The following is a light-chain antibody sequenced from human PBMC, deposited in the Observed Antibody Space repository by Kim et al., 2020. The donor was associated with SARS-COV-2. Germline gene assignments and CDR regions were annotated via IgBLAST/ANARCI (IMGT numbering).Light chain of an antibody. J-gene: IGLJ2*01. CDR3: QSYDSSLSGVV. V-gene: IGLV1-40*01. CDR1: SSNIGAGYD. Sequence: QSVLTQPPSVSGAPGQRVTISCTRSSSNIGAGYDVHWYQQLPGTAPKLLIYGNSNRPSGVPDRFSGSKSGTSLSLVITGLQAEDEANYYCQSYDSSLSGVVFGGGTQLTVL. CDR2: GNS.